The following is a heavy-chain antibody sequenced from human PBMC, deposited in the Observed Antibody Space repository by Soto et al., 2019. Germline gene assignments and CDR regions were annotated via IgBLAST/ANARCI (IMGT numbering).Heavy chain of an antibody. CDR1: GFTFSTYS. V-gene: IGHV3-23*01. D-gene: IGHD2-21*01. CDR2: IGYGGGTTT. CDR3: ATKLGGDCPFDY. J-gene: IGHJ4*02. Sequence: EVQLLESGGGLVQPGGSLRLSCAASGFTFSTYSMNWVRQAPGKGLEWVSGIGYGGGTTTYYADSVKGRFTISRENFKNTLYLQMENLRAEDTAIYYCATKLGGDCPFDYWGQGSLVTVSS.